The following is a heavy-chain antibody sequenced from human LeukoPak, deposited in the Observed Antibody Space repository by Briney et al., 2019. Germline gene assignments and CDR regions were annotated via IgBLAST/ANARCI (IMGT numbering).Heavy chain of an antibody. CDR2: INSDGSST. CDR1: GFTFSTYG. CDR3: ARDPGGRYAHDY. V-gene: IGHV3-74*01. D-gene: IGHD1-26*01. J-gene: IGHJ4*02. Sequence: GGTLRLSCVASGFTFSTYGMSWVRQAPGKGLVWVSRINSDGSSTSYADSVKGRFTISRDNAKNTLYLQMNSLRAEDTAVYYCARDPGGRYAHDYWGQGTLVTVSS.